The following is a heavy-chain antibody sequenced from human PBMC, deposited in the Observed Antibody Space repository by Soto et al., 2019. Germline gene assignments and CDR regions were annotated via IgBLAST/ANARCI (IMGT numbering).Heavy chain of an antibody. CDR3: AKAKEGAIFGVVIIPASGFDP. CDR2: ISGSGGST. V-gene: IGHV3-23*01. J-gene: IGHJ5*02. CDR1: GFTFSSYA. D-gene: IGHD3-3*01. Sequence: GGSLRLSCAASGFTFSSYAMSWVRQAPGKGLEWVSAISGSGGSTYYADSVKGRFTISRDNSKNTLYLQMNSLRAEDTAVYYCAKAKEGAIFGVVIIPASGFDPWGQGTLVNVSS.